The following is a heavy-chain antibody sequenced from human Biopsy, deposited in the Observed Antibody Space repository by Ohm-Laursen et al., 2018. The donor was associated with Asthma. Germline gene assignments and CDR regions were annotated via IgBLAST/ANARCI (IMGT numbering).Heavy chain of an antibody. CDR1: GFSFNSYG. J-gene: IGHJ3*02. V-gene: IGHV3-30*18. Sequence: SLRLSCTASGFSFNSYGMHWVRQAPGKGLEWVAVMSFDGRQTYYADSVKGRFTISRDNSKNTLYLQMNSLRAEDTAVYYCAKERYYDFWSGYPIWGQGTMVSVSS. D-gene: IGHD3-3*01. CDR2: MSFDGRQT. CDR3: AKERYYDFWSGYPI.